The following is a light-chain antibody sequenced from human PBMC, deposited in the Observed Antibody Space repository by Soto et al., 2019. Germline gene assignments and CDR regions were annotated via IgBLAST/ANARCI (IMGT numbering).Light chain of an antibody. Sequence: ILMTQSPATLSVSPGGRATLSCRASQSVSSNLAWYQQKPGQGPRLLIYGASTRATVIPARFSGSGSGTEFTLTIGSLQSEDFAVYFCQQYNDWPRTFGQGTKVDIK. CDR2: GAS. J-gene: IGKJ1*01. V-gene: IGKV3-15*01. CDR3: QQYNDWPRT. CDR1: QSVSSN.